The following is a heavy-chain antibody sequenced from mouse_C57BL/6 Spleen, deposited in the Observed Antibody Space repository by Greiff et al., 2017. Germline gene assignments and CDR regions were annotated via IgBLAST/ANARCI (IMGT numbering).Heavy chain of an antibody. V-gene: IGHV5-12*01. Sequence: EVKLMESGGGLVQPGGSLKLSCAASGFTFSDYYMYWVRQTPEKRLEWVAYISNGCGSTYYPDTVKGRFTISRDNAKNTLYLQMSRLKSEDTAMYYCARGGYYDYEAWFAYWGQGTLVTVSA. D-gene: IGHD2-4*01. J-gene: IGHJ3*01. CDR2: ISNGCGST. CDR3: ARGGYYDYEAWFAY. CDR1: GFTFSDYY.